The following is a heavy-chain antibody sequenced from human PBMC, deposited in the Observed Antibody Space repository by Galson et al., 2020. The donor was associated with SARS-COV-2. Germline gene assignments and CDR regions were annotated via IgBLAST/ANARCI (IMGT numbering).Heavy chain of an antibody. D-gene: IGHD2-15*01. CDR1: GGSISSGVYS. Sequence: ETSETLSLTCTVSGGSISSGVYSWSWIRPPPGKGLEWIGNIYHNGNTYYNPSRKSRVTISVDRSENQFSLKLSSVTAAATAVYYCARGNRYCRGGSCYYCDGWGQGTLVTCSS. J-gene: IGHJ4*02. V-gene: IGHV4-30-2*01. CDR2: IYHNGNT. CDR3: ARGNRYCRGGSCYYCDG.